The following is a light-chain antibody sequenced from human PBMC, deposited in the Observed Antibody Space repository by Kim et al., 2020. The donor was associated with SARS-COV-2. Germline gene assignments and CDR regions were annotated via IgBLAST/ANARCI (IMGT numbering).Light chain of an antibody. J-gene: IGLJ3*02. V-gene: IGLV10-54*04. Sequence: QAGLTQPPSVSKGLRQTTTLTCTWNSNNVGNEGAAWLQQHQGHPPKLLSYRNNNRPSGISERFSASRSGNTASLTITGLQPEDEADYLCSAWDSSLNAWVFGGGTQLTVL. CDR1: SNNVGNEG. CDR3: SAWDSSLNAWV. CDR2: RNN.